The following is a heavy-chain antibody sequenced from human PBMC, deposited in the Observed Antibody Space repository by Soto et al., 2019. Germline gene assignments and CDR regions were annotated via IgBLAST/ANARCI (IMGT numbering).Heavy chain of an antibody. V-gene: IGHV3-30*03. CDR1: GFTFSSYG. D-gene: IGHD6-13*01. J-gene: IGHJ6*02. Sequence: GGSLRLSCAASGFTFSSYGMHWVRQAPGKGLEWVAVISYDGSNKYYADSVKGRFTISRDNSKNTLYLQMNSLRAEDTAVYYCATKPGIAAAGIDLYYYYYGMDVWGQGTTITVSS. CDR3: ATKPGIAAAGIDLYYYYYGMDV. CDR2: ISYDGSNK.